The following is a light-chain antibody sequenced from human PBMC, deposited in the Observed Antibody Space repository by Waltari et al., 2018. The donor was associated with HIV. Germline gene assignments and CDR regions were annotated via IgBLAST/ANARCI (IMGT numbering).Light chain of an antibody. Sequence: QSALTQPASVSGSPGQSITISCTVTSSDAGGYNYFSWYQQHPGNAPKLMIYEVSNRPSGVSNRFSGSKSGNTASLTISGLQAEDEADYYCSSYTSSSTLGVFGGGTKLTVL. J-gene: IGLJ2*01. CDR2: EVS. CDR3: SSYTSSSTLGV. CDR1: SSDAGGYNY. V-gene: IGLV2-14*01.